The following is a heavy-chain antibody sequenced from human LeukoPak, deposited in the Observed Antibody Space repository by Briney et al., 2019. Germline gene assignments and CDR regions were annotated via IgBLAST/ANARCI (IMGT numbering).Heavy chain of an antibody. Sequence: PGGSLRLSCAASGLTVSSNYMSWVRQAPGKGLEWISVIQSGGNTYYADSVKGRFTISRDNSRNTVYLQMNSLRDEDTALYYCTRDRRGDYVFDSWGQGTLVTVSS. CDR3: TRDRRGDYVFDS. CDR2: IQSGGNT. D-gene: IGHD4-17*01. CDR1: GLTVSSNY. V-gene: IGHV3-53*01. J-gene: IGHJ4*02.